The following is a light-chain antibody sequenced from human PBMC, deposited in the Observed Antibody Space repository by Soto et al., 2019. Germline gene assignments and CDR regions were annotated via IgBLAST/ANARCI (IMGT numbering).Light chain of an antibody. J-gene: IGKJ1*01. Sequence: DIQMTQSPSTLSGSVGDRVTITCRASQSISSYLNWYQQKPGKAPKLLIYAASSLQSGVPSRFSGSGSGTDFTLTISSLQPEDFATYYCQKSYSTPWTCGQGTKGDIK. CDR2: AAS. CDR1: QSISSY. CDR3: QKSYSTPWT. V-gene: IGKV1-39*01.